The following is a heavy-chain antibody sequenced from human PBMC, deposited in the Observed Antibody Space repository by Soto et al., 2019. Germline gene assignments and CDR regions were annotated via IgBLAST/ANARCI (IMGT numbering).Heavy chain of an antibody. D-gene: IGHD6-6*01. CDR2: VSGNGETT. CDR1: GINHTNHA. CDR3: AGLPGGTATRPAY. Sequence: GVSLRLSGTVSGINHTNHATTWILSDPGNGLQPVSTVSGNGETTYYGESVRGRCTTPRGTSNNILYLHMNRLIGDAPAASYCAGLPGGTATRPAYWGQGTPVTVSS. V-gene: IGHV3-23*01. J-gene: IGHJ4*02.